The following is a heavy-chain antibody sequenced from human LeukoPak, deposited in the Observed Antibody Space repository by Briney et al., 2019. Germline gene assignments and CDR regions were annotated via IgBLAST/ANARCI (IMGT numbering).Heavy chain of an antibody. CDR2: IYYSGST. CDR1: GGSISSYY. J-gene: IGHJ3*02. Sequence: SETLSLTCTVSGGSISSYYWSWIRQPPGKGLEWIGYIYYSGSTNYNPSLKSRVTISVDTSKNQFSLKLSSVTAADTAVYYCARDFAPALGYDYVWGSYRQEGAFDIWGQGTVVTVSS. CDR3: ARDFAPALGYDYVWGSYRQEGAFDI. D-gene: IGHD3-16*02. V-gene: IGHV4-59*01.